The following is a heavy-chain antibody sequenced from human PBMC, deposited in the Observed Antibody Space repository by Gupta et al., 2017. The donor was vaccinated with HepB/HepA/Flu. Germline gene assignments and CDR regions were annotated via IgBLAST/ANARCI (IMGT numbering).Heavy chain of an antibody. V-gene: IGHV4-4*02. CDR3: ARYRRYANDRETYGLDV. CDR2: IYHSGTT. Sequence: QVQLHESGPGMVQPSGTLSLTCSVSGGSMSSSNWWSWVRQPPGKGLEWIGEIYHSGTTNTNPSRRRRVTLSFDKYKNQLALKFNYVSEEEKDVYYCARYRRYANDRETYGLDVWGQGTTVTVSS. D-gene: IGHD1-1*01. CDR1: GGSMSSSNW. J-gene: IGHJ6*02.